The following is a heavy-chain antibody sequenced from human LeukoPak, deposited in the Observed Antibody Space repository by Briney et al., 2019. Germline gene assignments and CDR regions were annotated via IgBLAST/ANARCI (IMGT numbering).Heavy chain of an antibody. V-gene: IGHV3-21*01. J-gene: IGHJ4*02. CDR2: ISSSSSYI. CDR3: ARDIPEGYYYDSSGYYQFDY. D-gene: IGHD3-22*01. CDR1: GFTFNSYR. Sequence: GGSLRLSCAASGFTFNSYRMNWVRQAPGKGLEWVSSISSSSSYIYYADSVKGRFTISRDNAKNSLYLQMNSLRAEDTAVYYCARDIPEGYYYDSSGYYQFDYWGQGTLVTVSS.